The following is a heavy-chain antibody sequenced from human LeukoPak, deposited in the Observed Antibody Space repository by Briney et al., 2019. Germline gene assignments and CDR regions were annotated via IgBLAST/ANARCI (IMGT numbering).Heavy chain of an antibody. V-gene: IGHV3-23*01. CDR2: ICCSGGRT. CDR1: IFPLCRHG. D-gene: IGHD3-9*01. Sequence: PWGSLRLSRRGPIFPLCRHGLSWVRPAPGKGLQWVPSICCSGGRTLYAESVKGRFTTSRDNAKNSLSLQLNSLRVEDTAVYYCARGHYDVLAASYKWTPDYWGQGTLVTVSS. J-gene: IGHJ4*02. CDR3: ARGHYDVLAASYKWTPDY.